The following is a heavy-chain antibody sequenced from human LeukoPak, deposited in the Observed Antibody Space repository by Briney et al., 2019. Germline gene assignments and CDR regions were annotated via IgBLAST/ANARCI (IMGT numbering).Heavy chain of an antibody. J-gene: IGHJ4*02. Sequence: PSETLSLTCTVSGDSINSLDLWSWVRQPPGKGLEWFGEMYLSGTTHSNPSVKSRVTISIDKSKNQFSLNLSSVTAADTAVYYCAGLVGRYSSGLYYYYFDYWGQGTLVTVSS. D-gene: IGHD3-22*01. CDR3: AGLVGRYSSGLYYYYFDY. CDR1: GDSINSLDL. CDR2: MYLSGTT. V-gene: IGHV4-4*02.